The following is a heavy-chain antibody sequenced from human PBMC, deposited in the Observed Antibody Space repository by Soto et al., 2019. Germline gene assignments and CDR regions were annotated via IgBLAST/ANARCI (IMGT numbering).Heavy chain of an antibody. CDR1: GGTSNRFA. CDR3: ATGRGSGGFDS. Sequence: QVQLVQSGTEVKKPGSSVRVSCKASGGTSNRFAFSWVRQAPGQGLDWMGGSIPIFGTANYAPRFQGRATITADECTSTGYMELSGLRSDDTATYYCATGRGSGGFDSWGQGTQVLVSS. D-gene: IGHD3-16*01. J-gene: IGHJ4*02. V-gene: IGHV1-69*01. CDR2: SIPIFGTA.